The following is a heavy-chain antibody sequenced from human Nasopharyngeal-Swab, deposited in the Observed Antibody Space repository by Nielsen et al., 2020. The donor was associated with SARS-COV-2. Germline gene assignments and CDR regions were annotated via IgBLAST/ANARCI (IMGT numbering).Heavy chain of an antibody. CDR3: TTATAAAGTYYYDSSGYYYFDY. V-gene: IGHV3-15*07. D-gene: IGHD3-22*01. J-gene: IGHJ4*02. CDR2: IKSKTDGGTT. Sequence: VRQAPGKGLEWVGRIKSKTDGGTTDYAAPAKGRFTISRDDSKNTLYLQMNSLKTEDTAVYYCTTATAAAGTYYYDSSGYYYFDYWGQGTLVTVSS.